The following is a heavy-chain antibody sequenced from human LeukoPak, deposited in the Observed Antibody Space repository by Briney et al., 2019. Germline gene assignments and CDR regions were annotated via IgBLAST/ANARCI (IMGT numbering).Heavy chain of an antibody. J-gene: IGHJ4*02. D-gene: IGHD4-17*01. CDR3: ASEGDYGDYPFDY. V-gene: IGHV3-11*04. Sequence: GSLRLSCAASGFSFSDYYMGWIRQAPGKGLDWVSFIGNSNSASATYYVDSVKGRFTISRDNAKNSLYLQMDSLRADDTAVYCCASEGDYGDYPFDYWGQGTLVTVSS. CDR2: IGNSNSASAT. CDR1: GFSFSDYY.